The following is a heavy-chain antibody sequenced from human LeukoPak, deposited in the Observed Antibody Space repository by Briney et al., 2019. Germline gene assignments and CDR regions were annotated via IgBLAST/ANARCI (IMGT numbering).Heavy chain of an antibody. CDR2: ISGSGGST. J-gene: IGHJ4*02. CDR3: AKAPRWFGELAE. CDR1: GFTFSSYA. Sequence: GGSLRLSCAASGFTFSSYAMSWVRQAPGKGLEWVSAISGSGGSTYYADSVKGWFTISRDNSKNTLYLQMNSLRAEDTAVYYCAKAPRWFGELAEWGQGTLVTVSS. V-gene: IGHV3-23*01. D-gene: IGHD3-10*01.